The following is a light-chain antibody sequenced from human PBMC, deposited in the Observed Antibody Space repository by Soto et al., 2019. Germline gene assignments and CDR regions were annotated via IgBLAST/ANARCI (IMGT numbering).Light chain of an antibody. J-gene: IGLJ2*01. CDR2: EVT. CDR1: SSDVGGYNY. V-gene: IGLV2-14*01. CDR3: AAWDDSLNGVV. Sequence: QSALTQPASVSGSPGQSITISCTGTSSDVGGYNYVSWYQQHPGKAPKLIIYEVTHRPSGVSSRFYGSKSGTSASLAISGLQSEDEADYYCAAWDDSLNGVVFGGGTKVTVL.